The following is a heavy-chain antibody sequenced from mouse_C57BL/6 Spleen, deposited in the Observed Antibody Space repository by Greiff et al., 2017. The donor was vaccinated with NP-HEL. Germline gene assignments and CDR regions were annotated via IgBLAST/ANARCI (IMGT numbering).Heavy chain of an antibody. V-gene: IGHV1-81*01. CDR3: ARSEYHEGYFDY. D-gene: IGHD5-1*01. Sequence: QVHVKQSGAELARPGASVKLSCKASGYTFTSYGISWVKQRTGQGLEWIGEIYPRSGNTYYNEKFKGKATLTADKSSSTAYMELRSLTSEDAAVYFCARSEYHEGYFDYWGQGTTLTVSS. CDR1: GYTFTSYG. CDR2: IYPRSGNT. J-gene: IGHJ2*01.